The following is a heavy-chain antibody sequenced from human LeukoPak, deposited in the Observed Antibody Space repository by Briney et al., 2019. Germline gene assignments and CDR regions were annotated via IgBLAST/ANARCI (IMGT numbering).Heavy chain of an antibody. J-gene: IGHJ5*02. D-gene: IGHD3-10*01. CDR1: GVTFSTAG. CDR3: ATDRAWFDR. V-gene: IGHV3-15*01. CDR2: IKGEIGVATS. Sequence: PRGSLRLSCAASGVTFSTAGMSWVRQAPGKGLEWGGRIKGEIGVATSDYTAPGRDRFTIARDDSKNTLYPQMNSLKPEDTAVYYCATDRAWFDRCGQGTLVTVYS.